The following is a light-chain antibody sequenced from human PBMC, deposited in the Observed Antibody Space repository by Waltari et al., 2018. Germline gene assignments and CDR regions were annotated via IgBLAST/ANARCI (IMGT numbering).Light chain of an antibody. Sequence: QAGLTQPPSTSKDLRQTATLTCTGNSNNVGYQGAAWLQQHQGHPPKLLSYRNNDRPSGISERFSASRSGNTASLTITGLQPEDEADYYCSAWDSSLSAWVFGGGTKLTVL. CDR1: SNNVGYQG. CDR2: RNN. CDR3: SAWDSSLSAWV. J-gene: IGLJ3*02. V-gene: IGLV10-54*01.